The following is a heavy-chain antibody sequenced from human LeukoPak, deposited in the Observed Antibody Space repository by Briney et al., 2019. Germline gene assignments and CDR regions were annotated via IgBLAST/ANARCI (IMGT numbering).Heavy chain of an antibody. CDR2: INAGNGNT. V-gene: IGHV1-3*01. Sequence: ASVKVSCKASGYTVTSYAMHWVRQAPGQRLEWMGWINAGNGNTKYSQKLQGRVTITRDTSATTAYMELSSLRSEDTAVYYCARDHSSSWYFDYWGQGTLVTVSS. CDR1: GYTVTSYA. CDR3: ARDHSSSWYFDY. J-gene: IGHJ4*02. D-gene: IGHD6-13*01.